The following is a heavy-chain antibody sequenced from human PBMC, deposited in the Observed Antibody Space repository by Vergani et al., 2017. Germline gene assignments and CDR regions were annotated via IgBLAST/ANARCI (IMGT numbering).Heavy chain of an antibody. V-gene: IGHV4-39*01. CDR3: ARRESYCSGGSCYSFDY. CDR1: GGSISSSSYY. D-gene: IGHD2-15*01. CDR2: IYYSGST. Sequence: QLQLQESGPGLVKPSETLSLTCTVSGGSISSSSYYWGWIRQPPGKGLEWIGSIYYSGSTYYNPSLKSRVTVSVDTSKTQFSLKLSSVTAADTAVYYCARRESYCSGGSCYSFDYWGQGTLVTVSS. J-gene: IGHJ4*02.